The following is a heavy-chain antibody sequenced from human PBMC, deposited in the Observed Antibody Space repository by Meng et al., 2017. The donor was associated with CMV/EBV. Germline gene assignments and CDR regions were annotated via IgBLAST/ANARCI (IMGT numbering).Heavy chain of an antibody. CDR2: ISGSGGST. CDR3: ARGAFSDCSSTSCQNWFDP. V-gene: IGHV3-23*01. J-gene: IGHJ5*02. Sequence: GGSLRLSCAASGFTFSSYAMSWVRQAPGKGLEWVSAISGSGGSTYYADSVKGRFTISRDNSKNTLYLQMNSLRAEDTAVYYCARGAFSDCSSTSCQNWFDPWGQGTLVTVSS. D-gene: IGHD2-2*01. CDR1: GFTFSSYA.